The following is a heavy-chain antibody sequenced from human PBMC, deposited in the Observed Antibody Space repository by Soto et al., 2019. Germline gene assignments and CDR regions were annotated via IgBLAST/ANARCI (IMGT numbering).Heavy chain of an antibody. CDR1: GGSISSGGYY. V-gene: IGHV4-31*03. D-gene: IGHD6-13*01. Sequence: SETLSLTCTVSGGSISSGGYYWSWIRQHPGKGLEWIGYIYYSGSTYYNPSLKSRVTISVDTSKNQFSLKLSSVTAADTAVYYCARGRLAAAGTFGLGDAFDIWGQGTMVTVSS. J-gene: IGHJ3*02. CDR2: IYYSGST. CDR3: ARGRLAAAGTFGLGDAFDI.